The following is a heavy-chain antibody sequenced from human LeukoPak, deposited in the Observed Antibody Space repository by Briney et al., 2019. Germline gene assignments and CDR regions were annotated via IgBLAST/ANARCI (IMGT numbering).Heavy chain of an antibody. CDR2: IYGSGST. J-gene: IGHJ4*02. CDR1: GFTVSGSF. CDR3: ARDEGYYDSSGYYHGGYY. Sequence: GGSLRLSCAASGFTVSGSFMSWVRQAPGKGLEWVSCIYGSGSTYSADSVKGRFTISRDNSKNTLYLQMISLRAEDTAVYYCARDEGYYDSSGYYHGGYYWGQGTLVTVSS. D-gene: IGHD3-22*01. V-gene: IGHV3-53*01.